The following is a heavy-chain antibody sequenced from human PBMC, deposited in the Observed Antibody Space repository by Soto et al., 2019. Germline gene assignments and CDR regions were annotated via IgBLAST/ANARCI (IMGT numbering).Heavy chain of an antibody. D-gene: IGHD2-15*01. Sequence: EVQLLESGGGLVQPGGSLRLSCAASGFTFSSYAMNWVRQAPGKGLEWVSTISGSGGSTYYADSVKGRFTIARDNSKNTLYLQINSLRAEDTAVYYWAKATYCSGGSCYPYYFDYGGQGTLVTVSS. CDR1: GFTFSSYA. CDR3: AKATYCSGGSCYPYYFDY. CDR2: ISGSGGST. V-gene: IGHV3-23*01. J-gene: IGHJ4*02.